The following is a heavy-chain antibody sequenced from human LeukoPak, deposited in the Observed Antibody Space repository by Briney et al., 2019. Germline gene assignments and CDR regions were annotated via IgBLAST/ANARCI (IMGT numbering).Heavy chain of an antibody. V-gene: IGHV1-69*13. CDR3: ARDRGVAGPRRDIVVVPAAILGIAFDI. Sequence: SVKVSCKASGYTLTGYFMHWVRQAPGQGLEWMEGIIPIFGTANYAQKFQGRVTITADESTSTAYMELSSLRSEDTAVYYRARDRGVAGPRRDIVVVPAAILGIAFDIWGQGTMVTVSS. CDR1: GYTLTGYF. CDR2: IIPIFGTA. D-gene: IGHD2-2*02. J-gene: IGHJ3*02.